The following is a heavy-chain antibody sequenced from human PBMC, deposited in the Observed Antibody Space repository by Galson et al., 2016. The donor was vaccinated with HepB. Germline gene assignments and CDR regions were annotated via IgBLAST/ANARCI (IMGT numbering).Heavy chain of an antibody. J-gene: IGHJ4*02. CDR1: GDTFSNYG. D-gene: IGHD6-19*01. Sequence: SVKVSCKASGDTFSNYGFNWVRPAPGQGLEWMGGIIPVFGSVKYAQKFQGRVTITADESTSTIFMELSSLRSEDTAVYYCARDLGVGAGTYYFDAWGQGTLVTISS. V-gene: IGHV1-69*13. CDR2: IIPVFGSV. CDR3: ARDLGVGAGTYYFDA.